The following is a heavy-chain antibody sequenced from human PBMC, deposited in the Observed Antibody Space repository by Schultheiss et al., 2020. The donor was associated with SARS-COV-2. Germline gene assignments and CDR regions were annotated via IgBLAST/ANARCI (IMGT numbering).Heavy chain of an antibody. CDR1: GFTFSSYW. J-gene: IGHJ4*02. V-gene: IGHV3-7*05. CDR3: ARGSRGYNSGGSAPLDY. D-gene: IGHD5-18*01. CDR2: IKQDGSEK. Sequence: GESLKISCAASGFTFSSYWMSWVRQAPGKGLEWVANIKQDGSEKYYVDSVKVRFTISRDNAKDSLYLRLNSLRVEDTAVYYCARGSRGYNSGGSAPLDYWGQGTLVTVSS.